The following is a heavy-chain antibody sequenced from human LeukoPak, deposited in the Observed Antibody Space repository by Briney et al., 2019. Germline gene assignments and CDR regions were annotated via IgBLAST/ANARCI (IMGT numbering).Heavy chain of an antibody. V-gene: IGHV4-31*03. CDR1: GGSISSGGYY. CDR2: IYYSGST. D-gene: IGHD5-18*01. Sequence: SETLSLTCTVSGGSISSGGYYWSWIRQHPGKGLEWIGYIYYSGSTYYNPSLKSRVTISLDTSKNQFSLKLSSVTAADTAVYYCARHRGYSYGTKAEYFQHWGQGTLVTVSS. J-gene: IGHJ1*01. CDR3: ARHRGYSYGTKAEYFQH.